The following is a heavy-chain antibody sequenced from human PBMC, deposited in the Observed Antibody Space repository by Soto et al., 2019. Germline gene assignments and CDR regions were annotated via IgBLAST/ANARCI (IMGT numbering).Heavy chain of an antibody. CDR3: ARGQLYYDFWSGYYDY. CDR2: IIPIFGTA. J-gene: IGHJ4*02. V-gene: IGHV1-69*06. CDR1: GGTFSSYA. D-gene: IGHD3-3*01. Sequence: SVKVSCKASGGTFSSYAISWVRQAPGQGLEWMGGIIPIFGTANYAQKFQGRVTITADKSTSTAYMELSSLRSEDTAVYYCARGQLYYDFWSGYYDYCGQRTLVTVSS.